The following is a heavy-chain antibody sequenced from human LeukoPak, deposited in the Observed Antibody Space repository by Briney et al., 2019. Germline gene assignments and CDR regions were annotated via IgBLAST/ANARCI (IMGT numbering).Heavy chain of an antibody. V-gene: IGHV3-21*04. CDR3: ARTVPGMAAARIDY. CDR2: IGGSSTSI. J-gene: IGHJ4*02. Sequence: GGSLRLSCATSGFTFSIYSMNWVRQAPGKGLEWVSSIGGSSTSIYHADSVKGRFTISRDNAKNTLFLQMNSLRAEDTAVYYCARTVPGMAAARIDYWGQGTLVTVSS. CDR1: GFTFSIYS. D-gene: IGHD6-13*01.